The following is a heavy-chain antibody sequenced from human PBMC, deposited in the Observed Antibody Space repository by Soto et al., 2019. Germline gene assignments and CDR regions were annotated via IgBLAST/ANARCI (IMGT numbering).Heavy chain of an antibody. D-gene: IGHD6-19*01. J-gene: IGHJ3*02. CDR2: IYPGDSDT. CDR1: GYNFTSNW. V-gene: IGHV5-51*01. Sequence: PGESLKISCKGSGYNFTSNWIGWVRQMPGKGLEWMGIIYPGDSDTRYSPSFQGQVTISADKSISTAYLQWSSLKASDTAMYYCETKKQWLVAAFDIWGQGTVVTVSS. CDR3: ETKKQWLVAAFDI.